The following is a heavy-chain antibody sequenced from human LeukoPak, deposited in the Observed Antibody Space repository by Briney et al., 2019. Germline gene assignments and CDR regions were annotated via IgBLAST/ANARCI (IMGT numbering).Heavy chain of an antibody. CDR3: AKNLPGRPFDY. D-gene: IGHD1-14*01. Sequence: GGSLRLSCAASGFTFSDYAMSWVRQAPGKGLEWVPSFGTGDDTYYTDSVKGRFVISRDNSKNTLSLQMNSLRADDTAIYYCAKNLPGRPFDYWGQGALVTVSS. V-gene: IGHV3-23*01. CDR1: GFTFSDYA. CDR2: FGTGDDT. J-gene: IGHJ4*02.